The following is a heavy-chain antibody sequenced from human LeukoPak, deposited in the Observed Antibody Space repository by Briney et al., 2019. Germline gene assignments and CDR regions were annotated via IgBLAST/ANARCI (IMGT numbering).Heavy chain of an antibody. Sequence: GGSLRLSCAASGFTFSSYSMNWVRQAPGKGLEWVSHISRGSTTIFYADSVKGRFTISRDDAKNSLFLQMNSLSDEDTAVYYCSRAGFGESSKPWGQGALVTVSS. J-gene: IGHJ5*02. CDR3: SRAGFGESSKP. CDR1: GFTFSSYS. CDR2: ISRGSTTI. D-gene: IGHD3-10*01. V-gene: IGHV3-48*02.